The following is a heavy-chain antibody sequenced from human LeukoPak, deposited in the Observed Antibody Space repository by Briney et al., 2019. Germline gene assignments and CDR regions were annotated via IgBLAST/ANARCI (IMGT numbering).Heavy chain of an antibody. CDR2: IWYDGSNK. J-gene: IGHJ4*02. D-gene: IGHD6-19*01. CDR1: GFTFSSYG. CDR3: AAGKVGGWYSLYFDY. V-gene: IGHV3-33*01. Sequence: GGSLRLSCAASGFTFSSYGMHWVRQAPGKGLEWVAVIWYDGSNKYYADSVKGRFTISRDNSKNTLYLQMNSLRAEDTAVYYCAAGKVGGWYSLYFDYWGQGTLVTVSS.